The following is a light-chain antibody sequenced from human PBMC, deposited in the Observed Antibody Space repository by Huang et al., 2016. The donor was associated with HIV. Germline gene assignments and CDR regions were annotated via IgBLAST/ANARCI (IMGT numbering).Light chain of an antibody. Sequence: EIVLTQSPATLSLSPGERATLSCRASQSVRSYLAWYQQKPGQDTRLLIYDASHRATGISARFSCSGAGTDFTLTISNLQSEAFAVYYCQQRSAWPLTFGGGTKVEI. J-gene: IGKJ4*01. CDR2: DAS. CDR1: QSVRSY. CDR3: QQRSAWPLT. V-gene: IGKV3-11*01.